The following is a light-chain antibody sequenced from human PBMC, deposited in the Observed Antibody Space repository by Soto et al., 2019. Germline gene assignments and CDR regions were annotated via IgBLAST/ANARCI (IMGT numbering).Light chain of an antibody. CDR3: MQALQTPPFT. CDR2: LGS. CDR1: QSLLHSNGYNY. J-gene: IGKJ3*01. V-gene: IGKV2-28*01. Sequence: DIVMTQSPLSLPVTPGEPASISCRSSQSLLHSNGYNYLDWYLQKPGQSPQLLIYLGSNRASGVPDRFSGSGSGKDFTQKISRVEAEDVGVYYCMQALQTPPFTFGPGTKVDIK.